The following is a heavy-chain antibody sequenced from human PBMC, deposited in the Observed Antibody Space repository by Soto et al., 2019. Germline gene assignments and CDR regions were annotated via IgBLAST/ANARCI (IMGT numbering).Heavy chain of an antibody. V-gene: IGHV3-53*01. CDR1: RFSVTSDY. D-gene: IGHD6-13*01. CDR3: ARGTWGSSWPNFFDY. J-gene: IGHJ4*02. Sequence: EVQLVESGGGLIQPGGSLRLSCTAPRFSVTSDYMSWVRQAPGKGLEWVSLILAGGSTSYADSVKGRFTVSRDNSNNPLFLQLNSLRVDDTAVYYCARGTWGSSWPNFFDYWGQGVLVTVSS. CDR2: ILAGGST.